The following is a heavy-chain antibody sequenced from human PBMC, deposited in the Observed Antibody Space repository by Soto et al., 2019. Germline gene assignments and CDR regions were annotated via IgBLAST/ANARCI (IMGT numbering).Heavy chain of an antibody. V-gene: IGHV2-5*01. CDR2: IYWNDDK. CDR3: AQVDDVAALFAC. CDR1: GFSLSTTGEG. J-gene: IGHJ4*01. Sequence: QITLKESGPTLVKPTQTLTLTCTFSGFSLSTTGEGVGWTRQPPGKALEWLAVIYWNDDKSYSPSLKSRLTIIKDTSKKHVVLTMMNMAPVDTGTYYCAQVDDVAALFACLGHGTLVTVSS. D-gene: IGHD6-6*01.